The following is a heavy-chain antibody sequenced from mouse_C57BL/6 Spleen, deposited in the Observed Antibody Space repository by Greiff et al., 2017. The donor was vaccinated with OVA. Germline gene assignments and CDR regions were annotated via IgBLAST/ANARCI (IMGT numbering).Heavy chain of an antibody. CDR3: ARMKYYGSHYFDY. J-gene: IGHJ2*01. CDR1: GFTFTDYY. CDR2: VYPYNGGT. V-gene: IGHV1-36*01. Sequence: EVQLQQSGPVLVKPGPSVKISCKASGFTFTDYYMHWVTQSHGKSLEWLGLVYPYNGGTSYNQKVKGKATLTVDTSSSTAYMELNSLTSEDSAVYYGARMKYYGSHYFDYWGQGTTLTVSS. D-gene: IGHD1-1*01.